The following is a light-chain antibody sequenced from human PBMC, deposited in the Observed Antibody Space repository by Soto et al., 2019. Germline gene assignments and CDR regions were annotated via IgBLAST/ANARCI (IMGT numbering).Light chain of an antibody. CDR2: DAS. Sequence: DAQMTQSPSSLSASLGHSLTLTCRASQTVTSYLNWYQQKPGKAPKILISDASILENGVPSRFSGTGSGTEFTLTISNLQPDDFATYVCQQYNSFSLITFGQGTRLEI. CDR1: QTVTSY. V-gene: IGKV1-5*01. CDR3: QQYNSFSLIT. J-gene: IGKJ5*01.